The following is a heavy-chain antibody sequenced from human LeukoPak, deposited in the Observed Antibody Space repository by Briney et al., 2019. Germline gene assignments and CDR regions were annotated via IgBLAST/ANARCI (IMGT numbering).Heavy chain of an antibody. CDR3: ARGATLHMDV. J-gene: IGHJ6*03. D-gene: IGHD3-10*01. Sequence: SETLSLTCAVSGGSISSGGYSWSWIRQPPGKGLEWIGYIYYSGSTYYNPSLKSRVTISVDTSKNQFSLKLSSVTAADTAVYYCARGATLHMDVWGKGTTVTVSS. CDR2: IYYSGST. V-gene: IGHV4-30-4*07. CDR1: GGSISSGGYS.